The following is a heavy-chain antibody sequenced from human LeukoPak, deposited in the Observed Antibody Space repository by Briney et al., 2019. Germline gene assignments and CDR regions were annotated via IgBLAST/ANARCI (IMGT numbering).Heavy chain of an antibody. Sequence: GGSLRLSCAASGFDFSYFWMSWVRQVPGKGLEWVANIKQDESEKNYLDSVKGRFTISRDNTKNSLYLQMNSLRAEDTAAYYCARDSSGSYYMHWGQGTLVTVSS. CDR1: GFDFSYFW. V-gene: IGHV3-7*03. D-gene: IGHD1-26*01. CDR2: IKQDESEK. J-gene: IGHJ4*02. CDR3: ARDSSGSYYMH.